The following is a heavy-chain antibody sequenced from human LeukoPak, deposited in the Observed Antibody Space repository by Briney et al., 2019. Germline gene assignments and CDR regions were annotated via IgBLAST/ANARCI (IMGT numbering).Heavy chain of an antibody. CDR3: ARVDYYYDRGGFLDY. D-gene: IGHD3-22*01. CDR1: GYTFTGYY. J-gene: IGHJ4*02. Sequence: GASVKVSCKASGYTFTGYYMHWVRQPPGQGLEWMGRINPNRGGPNYAQKFQDRVTMTRDTSISTAYTELSRLRSDDTAVYYCARVDYYYDRGGFLDYWGQGTLVTVSS. CDR2: INPNRGGP. V-gene: IGHV1-2*06.